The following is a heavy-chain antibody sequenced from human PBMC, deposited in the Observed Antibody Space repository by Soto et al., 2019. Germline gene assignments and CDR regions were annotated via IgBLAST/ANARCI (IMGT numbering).Heavy chain of an antibody. CDR1: GGSISSYY. CDR3: AILPPTTMVRGVKDDAFDI. Sequence: SETLSLTCTVSGGSISSYYWSWIRQPPGKGLEWIGYIYYSGSTNYNPSLKSRVTISVDTSKNQFSLKLSSVTAADTAVYYCAILPPTTMVRGVKDDAFDIWGQGTMVTVSS. D-gene: IGHD3-10*01. J-gene: IGHJ3*02. V-gene: IGHV4-59*01. CDR2: IYYSGST.